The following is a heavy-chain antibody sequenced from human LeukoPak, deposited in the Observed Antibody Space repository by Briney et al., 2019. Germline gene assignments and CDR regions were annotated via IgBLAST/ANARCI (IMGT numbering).Heavy chain of an antibody. Sequence: SETLSLTCTVSGGSISSSSYYWGWIRQPPGKGLEWIGSIYYSGSTYYNPSLKSRVTISVDTSKNQFSLKLSSVTAADTAVYYCARLIKSSTGPYFDYWGQGTLVTVPS. D-gene: IGHD2-2*01. CDR1: GGSISSSSYY. CDR2: IYYSGST. J-gene: IGHJ4*02. V-gene: IGHV4-39*07. CDR3: ARLIKSSTGPYFDY.